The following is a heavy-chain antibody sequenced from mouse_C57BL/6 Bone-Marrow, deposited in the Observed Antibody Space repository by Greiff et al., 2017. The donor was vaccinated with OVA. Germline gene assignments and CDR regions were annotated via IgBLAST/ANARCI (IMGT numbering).Heavy chain of an antibody. V-gene: IGHV1-59*01. CDR1: GYTFTSYW. D-gene: IGHD2-2*01. CDR2: IDPSDSYT. J-gene: IGHJ1*03. CDR3: ARWEIYYGYPWYFDV. Sequence: VQLQQPGAELVRPGTSVKLSCKASGYTFTSYWMHWVKQRPGQGLEWIGVIDPSDSYTNYNQKFKGKATLTVDTSSSTAYMQLSSLTSEDSAVYYCARWEIYYGYPWYFDVWGTGTTVTVSS.